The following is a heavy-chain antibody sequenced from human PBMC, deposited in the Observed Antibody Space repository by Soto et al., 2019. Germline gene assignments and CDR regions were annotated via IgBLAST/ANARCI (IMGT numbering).Heavy chain of an antibody. J-gene: IGHJ5*02. CDR1: GGSISSSSYY. Sequence: SETLSLTCTVYGGSISSSSYYWGWIRQPPGKGLEWIGSIYYSGSTYYNPSLKSRVTISVDTSKNQFSLKLSSVTAADTAVYYCARFRPFLTVITGFDPWGQGTLVTVSS. D-gene: IGHD4-17*01. CDR2: IYYSGST. CDR3: ARFRPFLTVITGFDP. V-gene: IGHV4-39*07.